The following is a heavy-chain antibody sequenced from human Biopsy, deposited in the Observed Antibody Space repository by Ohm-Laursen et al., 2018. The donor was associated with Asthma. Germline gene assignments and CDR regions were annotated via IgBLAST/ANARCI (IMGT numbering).Heavy chain of an antibody. Sequence: ASVKVSCKTSGYTFIGYHIHWVRQAPGQGLEWMGRINPNSGGTNYAQKFQGRVTMTSDTSISTAYMELSRLRSDDTALYYCARGQKSPGDRWFDPWGQGTTVTVSS. V-gene: IGHV1-2*06. CDR2: INPNSGGT. CDR3: ARGQKSPGDRWFDP. D-gene: IGHD7-27*01. CDR1: GYTFIGYH. J-gene: IGHJ5*01.